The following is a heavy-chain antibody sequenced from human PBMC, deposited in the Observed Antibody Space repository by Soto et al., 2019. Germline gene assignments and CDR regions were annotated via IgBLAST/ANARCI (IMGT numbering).Heavy chain of an antibody. CDR2: IIPIFGTA. D-gene: IGHD3-22*01. Sequence: SVKVSCKASGGTFSSYAISWVRQAPVQGLEWMGGIIPIFGTANYAQKFQCRVTITADESTSTAYMELSSLRSEDSAVYYCARGLSYLDSSGSTGQGYWGQGTLVTVSS. CDR1: GGTFSSYA. J-gene: IGHJ4*02. V-gene: IGHV1-69*13. CDR3: ARGLSYLDSSGSTGQGY.